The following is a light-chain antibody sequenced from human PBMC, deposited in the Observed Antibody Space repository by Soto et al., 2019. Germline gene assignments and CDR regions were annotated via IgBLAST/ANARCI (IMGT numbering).Light chain of an antibody. CDR3: QRYGSATPFT. CDR1: QSVRNSS. CDR2: GAY. J-gene: IGKJ5*01. Sequence: IAMTQSPGTLSFSPWTRSTLFFSASQSVRNSSLAWYQQKPGQGPRLIIYGAYSRATGIPDRFSGGGSGTDLTLTISRLEPEDFAVYYCQRYGSATPFTFGQGTRLEIK. V-gene: IGKV3-20*01.